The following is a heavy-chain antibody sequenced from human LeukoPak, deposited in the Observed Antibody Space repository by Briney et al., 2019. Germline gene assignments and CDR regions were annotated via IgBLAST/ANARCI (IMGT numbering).Heavy chain of an antibody. J-gene: IGHJ4*02. V-gene: IGHV4-59*08. CDR2: IYYSGST. Sequence: SSETLSLTCTVSGGSISSYYWSWIRQPPGKGLEWIGYIYYSGSTNYNPSLKSRVTISVDTPKNQFSLKLSSVTAADTAVYYCAARGYSYGPLDYWGQGTLVTVSS. D-gene: IGHD5-18*01. CDR3: AARGYSYGPLDY. CDR1: GGSISSYY.